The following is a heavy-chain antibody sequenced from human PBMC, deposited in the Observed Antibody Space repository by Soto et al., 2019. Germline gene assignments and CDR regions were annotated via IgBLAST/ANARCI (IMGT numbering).Heavy chain of an antibody. V-gene: IGHV3-64D*06. Sequence: GGSLRLSCAASGFTFSSYAMHWVRQAPGKGLEYVSGVRGNGDPPFYADSVKGRFTISRDNSKNTLYLQMSGLSADDTAVYYCVKSRGGNNFDFFDWGQGALVTVSS. D-gene: IGHD5-12*01. CDR3: VKSRGGNNFDFFD. CDR1: GFTFSSYA. CDR2: VRGNGDPP. J-gene: IGHJ4*02.